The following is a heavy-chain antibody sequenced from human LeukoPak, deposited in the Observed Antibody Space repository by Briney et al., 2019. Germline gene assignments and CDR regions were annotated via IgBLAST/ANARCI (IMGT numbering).Heavy chain of an antibody. CDR1: GFTFSNYA. J-gene: IGHJ4*02. D-gene: IGHD4-23*01. CDR2: ISGSDYST. V-gene: IGHV3-23*01. Sequence: GGSLRLSCAASGFTFSNYAMSWVRQAPGKGLEWVSGISGSDYSTYYADSVKGRFTISRDNSKNTLYLQMNSLRAEDTAVYYCAKDLAYGGNSPFDYWGQGTLVTVSS. CDR3: AKDLAYGGNSPFDY.